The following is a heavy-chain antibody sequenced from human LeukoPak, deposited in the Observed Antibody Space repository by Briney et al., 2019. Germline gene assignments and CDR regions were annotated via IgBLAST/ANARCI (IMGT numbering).Heavy chain of an antibody. CDR1: GDSFSSNSAA. V-gene: IGHV6-1*01. D-gene: IGHD3-22*01. CDR2: TYYRSKWYN. J-gene: IGHJ3*02. Sequence: SQTLSLTCAISGDSFSSNSAAWNWIRQSPSRGLEWLGRTYYRSKWYNDYAVSVKSRITINPDTSKNPFSLQLNSVTPEDTAVYYCAREFATMDSSGYYYSADAFDIWGQGTMVTVSS. CDR3: AREFATMDSSGYYYSADAFDI.